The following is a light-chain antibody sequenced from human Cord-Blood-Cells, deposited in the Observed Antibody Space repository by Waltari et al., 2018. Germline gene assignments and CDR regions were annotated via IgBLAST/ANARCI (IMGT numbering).Light chain of an antibody. J-gene: IGKJ1*01. CDR2: WAS. Sequence: DIVMTRSPDSLAVSLGERATINCKSSQSVLYSSNNKNYLAWYQQKPGQPPKLLIYWASTRESGVPDRFSGSGSGTDFTLTISSLQAEYVAVYYCQQYYSTPPTFGQGTKVEIK. V-gene: IGKV4-1*01. CDR1: QSVLYSSNNKNY. CDR3: QQYYSTPPT.